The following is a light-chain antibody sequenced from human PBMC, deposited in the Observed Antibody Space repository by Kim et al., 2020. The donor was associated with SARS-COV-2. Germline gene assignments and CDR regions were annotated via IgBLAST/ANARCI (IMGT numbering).Light chain of an antibody. Sequence: SYELTQPPSVSVSPGQTASITCSGDKLGDNFASWYQQKPGQSPVLVIYRDTERPSEIPERFSGSNSGNTATLTISGTQTIDEAAYYCQTWDSRTVVFGGGNQLTVL. CDR2: RDT. CDR1: KLGDNF. V-gene: IGLV3-1*01. J-gene: IGLJ2*01. CDR3: QTWDSRTVV.